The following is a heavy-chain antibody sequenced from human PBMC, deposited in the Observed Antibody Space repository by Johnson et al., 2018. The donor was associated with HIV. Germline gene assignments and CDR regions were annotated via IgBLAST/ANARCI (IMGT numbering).Heavy chain of an antibody. CDR3: AKSTQASIVRESGPYGAFDI. Sequence: QMQLVESGGGVVQPGRSLRLSCAASGFTFSSYGMHWVRQAPGKGLEWVAVIWYDGSNNYYADSVKGRFTISRDNSKNTLYLQMNSLRAEDTALYYCAKSTQASIVRESGPYGAFDIWGQGTMVTVSA. V-gene: IGHV3-33*06. CDR1: GFTFSSYG. D-gene: IGHD3-10*01. J-gene: IGHJ3*02. CDR2: IWYDGSNN.